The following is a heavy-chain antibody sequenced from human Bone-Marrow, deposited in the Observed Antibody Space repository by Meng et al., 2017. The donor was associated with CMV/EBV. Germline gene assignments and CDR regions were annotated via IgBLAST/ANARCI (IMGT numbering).Heavy chain of an antibody. CDR3: AKSLGYCSSTSCYGTRYYYYYYGMDV. J-gene: IGHJ6*02. CDR1: GFTFSSYA. V-gene: IGHV3-23*01. D-gene: IGHD2-2*03. CDR2: ISGSGGST. Sequence: GGSLRLSCAASGFTFSSYAMSWVRQASGKGLEWVSAISGSGGSTYYAASVKGRFTISRDNSKNTLYLQMNSLRAEDTAVYYCAKSLGYCSSTSCYGTRYYYYYYGMDVWGQGTTVTVSS.